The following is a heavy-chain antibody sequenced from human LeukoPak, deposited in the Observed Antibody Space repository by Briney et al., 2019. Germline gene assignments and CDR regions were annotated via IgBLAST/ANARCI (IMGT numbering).Heavy chain of an antibody. J-gene: IGHJ6*02. V-gene: IGHV3-64*01. Sequence: GGSLRLSCAASGFTFRSYAMHWVRQAPGKGLEYVSTISSNGGDTYYANSVKGRFTISRDNSKDTLFLQMASLRPEGMAVYYCAREQWLGSGWNFFYFGMDVWGQGTTVTVSS. D-gene: IGHD6-19*01. CDR1: GFTFRSYA. CDR3: AREQWLGSGWNFFYFGMDV. CDR2: ISSNGGDT.